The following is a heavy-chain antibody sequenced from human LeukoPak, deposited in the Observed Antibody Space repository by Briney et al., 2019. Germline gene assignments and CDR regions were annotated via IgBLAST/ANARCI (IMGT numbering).Heavy chain of an antibody. J-gene: IGHJ4*02. CDR2: ISGSGGST. Sequence: GGSLRLSCAASGFTFSNYAMSWVRQAPGKGREWGTGISGSGGSTYYADSVKGRFTISRDNSKNTLYLQMNSLRAEDTAVYYCAKESYDSSGLIDYWGQGTLVTVSS. D-gene: IGHD3-22*01. V-gene: IGHV3-23*01. CDR3: AKESYDSSGLIDY. CDR1: GFTFSNYA.